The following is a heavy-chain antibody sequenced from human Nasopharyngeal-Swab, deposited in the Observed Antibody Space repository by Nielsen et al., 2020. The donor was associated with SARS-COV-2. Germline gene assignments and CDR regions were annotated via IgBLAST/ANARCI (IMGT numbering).Heavy chain of an antibody. V-gene: IGHV1-18*01. J-gene: IGHJ6*02. CDR3: ARAWTNSDIVVVVAATGYYYGMDV. CDR1: GGTFSSYG. Sequence: ASVKVSCKASGGTFSSYGISWVRQAPGQGLEWMGWISAYNGNTNYAQKLQGRVTMTTDTSTSTAYMELRSLRSDDTAVYYCARAWTNSDIVVVVAATGYYYGMDVWGQGTTVTVSS. D-gene: IGHD2-15*01. CDR2: ISAYNGNT.